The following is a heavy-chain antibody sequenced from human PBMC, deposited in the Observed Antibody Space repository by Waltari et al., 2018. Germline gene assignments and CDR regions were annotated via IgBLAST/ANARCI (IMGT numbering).Heavy chain of an antibody. CDR2: INDNAGST. D-gene: IGHD6-6*01. CDR1: RFNFRDYA. CDR3: AKEMTPYSSSSDFDS. V-gene: IGHV3-23*01. J-gene: IGHJ4*02. Sequence: EVQLLESGGGLERPGGSLRLSCTASRFNFRDYAMGWVRQAPGKGLEWVSEINDNAGSTYYAASVKGRFTISRDNSKNTLYLRMNSLRVEDTAIYYCAKEMTPYSSSSDFDSWGQGTLVTVSS.